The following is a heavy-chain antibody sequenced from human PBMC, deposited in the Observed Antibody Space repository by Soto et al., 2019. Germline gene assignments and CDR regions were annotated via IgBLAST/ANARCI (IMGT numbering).Heavy chain of an antibody. J-gene: IGHJ6*02. CDR2: IYHSGST. Sequence: PSDTLSLTCAVSGGSISSSNWWSWVRQPPGKGLEWIGEIYHSGSTNYNPSLKSRVTISVDKSKNQFSLKLSSVTAADTAVYYCARKQLRCGYYYYGMDVWGQGTTVTVSS. CDR3: ARKQLRCGYYYYGMDV. V-gene: IGHV4-4*02. CDR1: GGSISSSNW. D-gene: IGHD6-13*01.